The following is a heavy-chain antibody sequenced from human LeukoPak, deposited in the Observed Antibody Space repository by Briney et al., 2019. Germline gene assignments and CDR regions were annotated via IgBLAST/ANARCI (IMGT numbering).Heavy chain of an antibody. CDR1: GFIIFKSW. CDR3: ARVAGEASGYHPFDI. Sequence: GGSLRLSCAASGFIIFKSWMTWVRQAPGKGLEWVAIIKQDASETYYLDSVKGRFTTSRDNAKNSIYLHMTRLRVEDTAVYYCARVAGEASGYHPFDIWGQGTMVTASS. CDR2: IKQDASET. V-gene: IGHV3-7*01. D-gene: IGHD3-22*01. J-gene: IGHJ3*02.